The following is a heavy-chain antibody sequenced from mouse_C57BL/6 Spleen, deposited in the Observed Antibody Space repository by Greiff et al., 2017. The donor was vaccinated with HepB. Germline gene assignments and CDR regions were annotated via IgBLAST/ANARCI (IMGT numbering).Heavy chain of an antibody. CDR2: IDPSDSYT. Sequence: QVQLQQPGAELVMPGASVKLSCKASGYTFTSYWMHWVKQRPGQGLEWIGEIDPSDSYTNYNQKFKGKSTLTVDKSSSTAYMQLSSLTSEDSAVYYCANYGSSYDWYFDVWGTGTTVTVSS. D-gene: IGHD1-1*01. CDR3: ANYGSSYDWYFDV. CDR1: GYTFTSYW. V-gene: IGHV1-69*01. J-gene: IGHJ1*03.